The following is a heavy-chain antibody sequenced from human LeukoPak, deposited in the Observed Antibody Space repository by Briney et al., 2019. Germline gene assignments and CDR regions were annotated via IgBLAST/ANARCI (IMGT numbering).Heavy chain of an antibody. D-gene: IGHD1-26*01. CDR1: GFTLSTHA. Sequence: TGGSLRLSCAASGFTLSTHAMHWVRQAPGKGLEWVAVVSHDGNTKYYTDSVKGRFTISRDNSKNTLYLQMNGLRTDDTAVYYCARAIVGPENFDYWGQGTLVTVSS. CDR2: VSHDGNTK. CDR3: ARAIVGPENFDY. V-gene: IGHV3-30*10. J-gene: IGHJ4*02.